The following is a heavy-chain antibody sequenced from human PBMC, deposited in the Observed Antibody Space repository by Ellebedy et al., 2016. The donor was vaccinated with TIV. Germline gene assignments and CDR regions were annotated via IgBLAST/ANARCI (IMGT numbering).Heavy chain of an antibody. D-gene: IGHD7-27*01. V-gene: IGHV1-18*01. CDR3: VRGKLIGDRGFY. CDR2: ISAYNVNT. CDR1: GYIFTDYG. J-gene: IGHJ4*02. Sequence: ASVKVSXXASGYIFTDYGIIWVRQAPGQGLEWMGWISAYNVNTNYAQKLQGRVTMTRDTSTSTAYMELSSLTSEDTAVYYCVRGKLIGDRGFYWGQGILVTVSS.